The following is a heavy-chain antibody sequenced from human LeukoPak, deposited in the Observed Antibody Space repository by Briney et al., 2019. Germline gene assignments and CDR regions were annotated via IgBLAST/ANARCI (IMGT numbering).Heavy chain of an antibody. CDR3: ARTYCSGGSCHFDY. Sequence: SETLSLTCTVSGGSISSYYWSWIRQPPGKGLEWIGYIYYSGNTDSNPSLKGRVTISVDTSKNQFSLKLSSVTAADTAVYYCARTYCSGGSCHFDYWGQGTLVTVSS. CDR1: GGSISSYY. V-gene: IGHV4-59*08. D-gene: IGHD2-15*01. CDR2: IYYSGNT. J-gene: IGHJ4*02.